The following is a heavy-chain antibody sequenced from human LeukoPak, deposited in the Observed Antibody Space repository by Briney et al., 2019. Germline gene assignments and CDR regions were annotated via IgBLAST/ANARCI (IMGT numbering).Heavy chain of an antibody. Sequence: SETLSLTCTVSGGSISSGSYFWTWIRQPAGKGLEWIGHMYTTGSTNYHPSLRSRVTISIDTSKNQFSLRLNSVTAADTAVYYCARGVPNGSNWYWLDPWGQGTLVTVSS. CDR1: GGSISSGSYF. CDR3: ARGVPNGSNWYWLDP. CDR2: MYTTGST. V-gene: IGHV4-61*09. J-gene: IGHJ5*02. D-gene: IGHD4-11*01.